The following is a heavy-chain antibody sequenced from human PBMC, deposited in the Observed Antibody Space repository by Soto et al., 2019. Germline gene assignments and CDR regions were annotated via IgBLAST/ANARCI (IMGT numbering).Heavy chain of an antibody. CDR2: ISAYNGNT. J-gene: IGHJ5*02. CDR3: ARAVTVTSPKYNWFDP. V-gene: IGHV1-18*01. Sequence: ASVKVSCKASGYTFTSNGISWVRQAPGQGLEWMGWISAYNGNTNYAQKLQGRVTITTDTSTSTANMKLRSLRSDDTAVFFCARAVTVTSPKYNWFDPWGQGTLVTVSS. CDR1: GYTFTSNG. D-gene: IGHD4-17*01.